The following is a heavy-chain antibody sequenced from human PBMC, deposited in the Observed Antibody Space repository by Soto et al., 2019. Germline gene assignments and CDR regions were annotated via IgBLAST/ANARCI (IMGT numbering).Heavy chain of an antibody. CDR3: AKVEGYCSGGSCYLQY. CDR2: ISGSGGST. V-gene: IGHV3-23*01. CDR1: GFTFSSYA. Sequence: GGSLRLSCAASGFTFSSYAMSWVRQAPGKGLERVSAISGSGGSTYYADSLKGRFTISRDNSKNTLYLQMNSLRAEDTAVYYCAKVEGYCSGGSCYLQYWGQGTLVTVSS. J-gene: IGHJ4*02. D-gene: IGHD2-15*01.